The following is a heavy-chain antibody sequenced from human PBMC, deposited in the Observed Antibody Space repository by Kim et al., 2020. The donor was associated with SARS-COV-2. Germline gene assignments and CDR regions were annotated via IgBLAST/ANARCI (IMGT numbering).Heavy chain of an antibody. Sequence: GRFTISRDNSKNTLYLQMNSLRAEDTAVYYCARDFLRAARGGYYYYGMDVWGQGTTVTVSS. J-gene: IGHJ6*02. D-gene: IGHD6-6*01. V-gene: IGHV3-30*07. CDR3: ARDFLRAARGGYYYYGMDV.